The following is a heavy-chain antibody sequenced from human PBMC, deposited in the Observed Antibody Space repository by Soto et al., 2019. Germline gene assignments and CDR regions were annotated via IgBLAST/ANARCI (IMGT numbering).Heavy chain of an antibody. CDR2: IDASGST. J-gene: IGHJ4*02. CDR1: GGSISTYY. V-gene: IGHV4-4*07. D-gene: IGHD3-3*01. Sequence: QGHLQESGPGLVRPSETLSLTCSVSGGSISTYYCNWIRQPAGKGLEWIGRIDASGSTNYHPSLKSRVTMSVDTSKNQFSLKLSSVTAADTALYYCARGGHDFWSGPFDYWGQGTPVNVTS. CDR3: ARGGHDFWSGPFDY.